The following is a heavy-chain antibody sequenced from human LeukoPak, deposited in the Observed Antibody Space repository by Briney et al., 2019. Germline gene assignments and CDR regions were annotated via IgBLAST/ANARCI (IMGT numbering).Heavy chain of an antibody. J-gene: IGHJ4*02. D-gene: IGHD2-15*01. CDR2: ISAYNGNT. Sequence: GASVKVSCKASGHTFTSYDISWVRQAPGRGLEWMGWISAYNGNTNYAQKLQGRVTMTTDTSTSTAYMEVRSLRSDNTAVYYCARATAKDIVVVVAATRLDYWGQGTLVTVSS. CDR1: GHTFTSYD. V-gene: IGHV1-18*01. CDR3: ARATAKDIVVVVAATRLDY.